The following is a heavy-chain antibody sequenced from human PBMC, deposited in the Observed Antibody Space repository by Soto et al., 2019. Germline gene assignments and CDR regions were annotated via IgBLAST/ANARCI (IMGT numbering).Heavy chain of an antibody. D-gene: IGHD3-3*01. V-gene: IGHV4-34*01. CDR1: GGSFSGYY. CDR3: ARDNYDFWSGYYNPRYYYYGMDV. J-gene: IGHJ6*02. Sequence: SETLSLTCAVYGGSFSGYYWSWIRQPPGKGLEWIGEINHSGSTNYNPSLKSRVTISVDTSKNQFSLKLSSVTAADTAVYYCARDNYDFWSGYYNPRYYYYGMDVWGQGTTVTVSS. CDR2: INHSGST.